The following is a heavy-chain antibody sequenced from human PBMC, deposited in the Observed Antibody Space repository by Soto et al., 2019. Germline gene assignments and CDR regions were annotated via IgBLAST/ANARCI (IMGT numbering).Heavy chain of an antibody. J-gene: IGHJ4*02. V-gene: IGHV1-3*01. CDR1: GYTFTSYA. CDR3: ARDVTGTTSTPFDY. CDR2: INAGNGNT. D-gene: IGHD1-1*01. Sequence: ASVKVSCKASGYTFTSYAMHWVRQAPGQRLEWMGWINAGNGNTKYSQKFQGRVTITRDTSASTAYMELSSLRSEDTAVYYCARDVTGTTSTPFDYWGQGTLVTAPQ.